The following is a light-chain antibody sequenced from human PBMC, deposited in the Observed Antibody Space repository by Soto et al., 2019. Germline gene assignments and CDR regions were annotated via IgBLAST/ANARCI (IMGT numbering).Light chain of an antibody. Sequence: QSALTQPASVSGSPGQSITISCTGTSSDVGSYKLVSWYQQHPGKAPKLMIYEGSKRPSGVSNRFSGSKSGNTASLTISGLQAEDEADYYCCSYAGSSTFEFGGGTKVTVL. CDR2: EGS. J-gene: IGLJ2*01. CDR1: SSDVGSYKL. CDR3: CSYAGSSTFE. V-gene: IGLV2-23*03.